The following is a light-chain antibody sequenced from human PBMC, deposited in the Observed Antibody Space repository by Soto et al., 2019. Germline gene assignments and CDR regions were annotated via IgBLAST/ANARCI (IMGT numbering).Light chain of an antibody. CDR3: YSYAGRNIWV. V-gene: IGLV2-8*01. CDR1: GSDIGAYNV. CDR2: GVT. Sequence: QSALAQPPSASGSPGQSVTISCTGSGSDIGAYNVVSWYQQHPGKAPKLMIFGVTERPSGVPDRFSGSKSGNTASLTVSGLQADDEAVYYCYSYAGRNIWVFGGGTKLTVL. J-gene: IGLJ3*02.